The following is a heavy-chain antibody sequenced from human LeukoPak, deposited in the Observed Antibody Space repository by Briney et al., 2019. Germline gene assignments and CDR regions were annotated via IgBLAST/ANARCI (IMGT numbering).Heavy chain of an antibody. CDR1: GFTFNRYR. V-gene: IGHV3-30*04. CDR2: ISYDGRYQ. CDR3: ARMMTDFDGSGHDIQRGAFDV. Sequence: GGSLRLSCAASGFTFNRYRIHWVRQAPGKGLEWVAVISYDGRYQFYADSVKGRFTVSRDNSKNTLFLQMNSLRAEDTAVYHCARMMTDFDGSGHDIQRGAFDVWGQGTMVTVS. J-gene: IGHJ3*01. D-gene: IGHD3-22*01.